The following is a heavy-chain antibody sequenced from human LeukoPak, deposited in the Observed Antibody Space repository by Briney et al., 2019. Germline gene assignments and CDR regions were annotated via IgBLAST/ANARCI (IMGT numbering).Heavy chain of an antibody. CDR2: IYYSGST. J-gene: IGHJ5*02. V-gene: IGHV4-39*07. Sequence: SETLSLTCTVSGGSISSSSYYWGWIRQPPGKGLEWIGSIYYSGSTYYNPSLKSRVTISVDTSKNQFSLKLSSVTAADTAVYYCARVLHSSSSAVAMVLWFDPWGQGTLVTVSS. CDR1: GGSISSSSYY. CDR3: ARVLHSSSSAVAMVLWFDP. D-gene: IGHD6-6*01.